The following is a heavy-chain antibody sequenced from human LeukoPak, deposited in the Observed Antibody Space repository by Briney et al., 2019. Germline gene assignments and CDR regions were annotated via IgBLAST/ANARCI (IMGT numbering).Heavy chain of an antibody. CDR3: AKDVRTKRPPPEGFDY. Sequence: GGSLRLSCAASRFTLSSYAMSWVRQGPAKGLEWVSAISVSGNTYHADSVKGRFTISRDSSKNTLYLQMNSLRAEDAAVYYCAKDVRTKRPPPEGFDYWGQGTLVTVSS. D-gene: IGHD1-14*01. J-gene: IGHJ4*02. CDR1: RFTLSSYA. V-gene: IGHV3-23*01. CDR2: ISVSGNT.